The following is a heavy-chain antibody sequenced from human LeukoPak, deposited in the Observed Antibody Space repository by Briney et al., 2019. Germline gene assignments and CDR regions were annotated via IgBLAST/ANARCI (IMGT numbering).Heavy chain of an antibody. D-gene: IGHD2-2*01. V-gene: IGHV1-2*06. CDR2: INPNSGGT. Sequence: ASVKVSCKASGYTFTGYYIHWVRQAPGQGLEWMGRINPNSGGTNFAQQFQGRVTMTRDTSISTAYMGLSRLRSDDTAVYYCALTGGYCSSISCSSPMDVWGKGTTVTVSS. CDR1: GYTFTGYY. J-gene: IGHJ6*03. CDR3: ALTGGYCSSISCSSPMDV.